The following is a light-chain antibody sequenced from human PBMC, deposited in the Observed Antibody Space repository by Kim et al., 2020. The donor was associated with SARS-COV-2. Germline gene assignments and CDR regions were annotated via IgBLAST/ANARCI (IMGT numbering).Light chain of an antibody. CDR1: QSLLHSDGETY. CDR2: EVS. CDR3: MQALCLPPT. V-gene: IGKV2-29*02. J-gene: IGKJ2*01. Sequence: DIVMTQSPRSLSVNPGQPAAISCKSSQSLLHSDGETYLYWYLQKPGQSPQLLISEVSSRFSGAPDRFSGSGSGTDFTLKISRVEPEDVGVYYCMQALCLPPTFGLGTKLEI.